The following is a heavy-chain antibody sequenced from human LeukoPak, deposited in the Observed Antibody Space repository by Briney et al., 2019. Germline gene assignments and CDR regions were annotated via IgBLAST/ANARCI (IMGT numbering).Heavy chain of an antibody. V-gene: IGHV1-2*02. J-gene: IGHJ6*04. CDR2: INPNSGGT. D-gene: IGHD3-10*01. CDR1: GYTFTGYY. CDR3: ARALYYYGSGSYFYYGMDV. Sequence: GASVKVSCKASGYTFTGYYMHWVRQAPGQGLEWMGWINPNSGGTSYAQKFQGRVTMTRDTSISTAYMELSRLRSDDTAVYYCARALYYYGSGSYFYYGMDVWGKGTTVTVSS.